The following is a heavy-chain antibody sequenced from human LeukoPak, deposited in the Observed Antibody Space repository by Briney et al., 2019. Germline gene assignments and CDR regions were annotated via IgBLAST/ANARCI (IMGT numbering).Heavy chain of an antibody. CDR3: AKDLGIGYNSGSYAFDY. Sequence: PGRSLRLSCAASGFTFSSYAMHWVRQAPGKGLEWVAVISYDGSNKYYADSVKGRFTISRDNSKNTLYLQMNSLRAEDTAVYYCAKDLGIGYNSGSYAFDYWGQGTLVTVSS. CDR2: ISYDGSNK. D-gene: IGHD6-19*01. CDR1: GFTFSSYA. V-gene: IGHV3-30*04. J-gene: IGHJ4*02.